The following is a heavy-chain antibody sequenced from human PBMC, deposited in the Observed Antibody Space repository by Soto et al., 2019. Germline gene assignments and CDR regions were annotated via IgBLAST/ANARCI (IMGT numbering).Heavy chain of an antibody. V-gene: IGHV3-48*03. D-gene: IGHD2-2*01. CDR2: ISSSGSTI. J-gene: IGHJ6*02. CDR1: GFTFSSYE. Sequence: PGGSLRLSCAASGFTFSSYEMNWVRQAPGKGLEWVSYISSSGSTIYYADSVKGRFTISRDNAKNSLYLQMNSLRAEDTAVYYWASLVVPAAMYYYYYGMDVWGQGTTVTVSS. CDR3: ASLVVPAAMYYYYYGMDV.